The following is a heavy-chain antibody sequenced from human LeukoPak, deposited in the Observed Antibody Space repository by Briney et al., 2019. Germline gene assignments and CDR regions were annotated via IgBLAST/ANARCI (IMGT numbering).Heavy chain of an antibody. V-gene: IGHV3-30*18. Sequence: GGSLRLSCAASGFTFSSYGMHWVRQAPGKGLDWVAVISYDGSNKYYADSVNGRFTISRDNSKNTLSLQMNSLRAEDTAVYYCAKSPSGRSRISRFDYWGQGILVTVSS. CDR1: GFTFSSYG. D-gene: IGHD1-26*01. J-gene: IGHJ4*02. CDR3: AKSPSGRSRISRFDY. CDR2: ISYDGSNK.